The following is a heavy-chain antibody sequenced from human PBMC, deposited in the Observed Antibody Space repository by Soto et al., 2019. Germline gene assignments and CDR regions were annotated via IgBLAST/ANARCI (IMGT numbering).Heavy chain of an antibody. CDR3: ARASSSWYWNYIDY. CDR2: IKQDGSEK. CDR1: GFTFSSYW. D-gene: IGHD6-13*01. Sequence: GGSLRLSCAASGFTFSSYWMSWVRQAPGKGLEWVANIKQDGSEKYYVDSVKGRFTISRDNAKNSLYLQMNSLRAEDTAVYYCARASSSWYWNYIDYWGQGTLVTVSS. J-gene: IGHJ4*02. V-gene: IGHV3-7*01.